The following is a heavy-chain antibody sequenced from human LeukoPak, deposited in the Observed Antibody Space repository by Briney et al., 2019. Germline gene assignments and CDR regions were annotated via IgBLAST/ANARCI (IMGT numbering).Heavy chain of an antibody. D-gene: IGHD6-13*01. V-gene: IGHV3-21*01. CDR2: ISSSSYI. J-gene: IGHJ3*02. CDR1: GFTFSSYS. CDR3: AREKQLVRAFDI. Sequence: PGGSLRLSCAASGFTFSSYSMNWVRQAPGKGLEWVSSISSSSYIYYADSVKGRFTISRDNAKNSLYLQMNSLRAEDTAVYYCAREKQLVRAFDIWGQGTMVTVSS.